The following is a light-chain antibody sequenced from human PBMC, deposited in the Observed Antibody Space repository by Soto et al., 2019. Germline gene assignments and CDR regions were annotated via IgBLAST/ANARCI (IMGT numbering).Light chain of an antibody. J-gene: IGLJ2*01. CDR2: DVS. V-gene: IGLV2-11*01. CDR3: CLYAGSHGV. Sequence: QSALTQPRSVSGSPGQSVTISCTGTSSDVGGYNYVSWYQQHPGKAPKLMIYDVSKRPSGVPDRFSGSKSGNTASLTISGLQAEDEADYYCCLYAGSHGVFGGGTKLTVL. CDR1: SSDVGGYNY.